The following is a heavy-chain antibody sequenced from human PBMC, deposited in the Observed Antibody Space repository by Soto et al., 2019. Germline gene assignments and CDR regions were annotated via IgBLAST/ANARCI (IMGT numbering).Heavy chain of an antibody. CDR1: GFTFDDYA. D-gene: IGHD3-10*01. Sequence: EVQLVESGGGLVQPGRSLRLSCAASGFTFDDYAMHWVRQAPGKGLEWVSGISWNSGSIGYADSVKGRFTISRDNAKNSLYLQMNSLRAEDTALYYCAKDFIDNGSGSSIFDYWGQGTLVTVSS. V-gene: IGHV3-9*01. CDR2: ISWNSGSI. J-gene: IGHJ4*02. CDR3: AKDFIDNGSGSSIFDY.